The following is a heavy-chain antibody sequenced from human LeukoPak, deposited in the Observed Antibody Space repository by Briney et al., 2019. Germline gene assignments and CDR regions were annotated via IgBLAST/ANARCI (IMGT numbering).Heavy chain of an antibody. CDR3: ASSGYSSIWSTSYLEY. Sequence: ASVKVSCTASGYTFTSFGISGVRQAPGQGLEWMGWISAYNGNTNYAQKLQGRVTMTTDTSTSTAYMELRSLRSDDTAVYYCASSGYSSIWSTSYLEYWGQGTLVTVSS. D-gene: IGHD6-13*01. CDR1: GYTFTSFG. CDR2: ISAYNGNT. V-gene: IGHV1-18*01. J-gene: IGHJ4*02.